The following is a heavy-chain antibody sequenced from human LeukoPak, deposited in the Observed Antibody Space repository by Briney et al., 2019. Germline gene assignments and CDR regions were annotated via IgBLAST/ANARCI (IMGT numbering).Heavy chain of an antibody. V-gene: IGHV3-23*01. Sequence: GGSLRLSCAASGFTFSSYAMSWVRQAPGKGLEWVSAISGSGGSTYYADSVKGRFTISRDNSKNTLYLQMNSLRAEDTAVYYCAKARRGRDIVVVPAYRYGMDVWGQGTTVTVSS. CDR2: ISGSGGST. J-gene: IGHJ6*02. D-gene: IGHD2-2*01. CDR3: AKARRGRDIVVVPAYRYGMDV. CDR1: GFTFSSYA.